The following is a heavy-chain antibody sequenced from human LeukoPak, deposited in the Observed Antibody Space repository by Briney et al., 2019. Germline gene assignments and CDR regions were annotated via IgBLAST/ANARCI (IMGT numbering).Heavy chain of an antibody. V-gene: IGHV3-7*01. Sequence: PGGSLRLSCAASGFTFSSYWMSWVRQAPGKGLEWVANIKQDGSEKYYVDSVKGRFTISRDNAKNSLYLQMNSLRAEDTAIYYCARDAGLAAPDYWGQGTLVTVSS. CDR3: ARDAGLAAPDY. D-gene: IGHD2-15*01. CDR1: GFTFSSYW. J-gene: IGHJ4*02. CDR2: IKQDGSEK.